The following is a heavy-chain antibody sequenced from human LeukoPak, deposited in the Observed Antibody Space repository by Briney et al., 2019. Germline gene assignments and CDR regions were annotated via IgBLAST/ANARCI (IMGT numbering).Heavy chain of an antibody. J-gene: IGHJ6*03. CDR3: ARNGDDNGHYYHYYMDV. D-gene: IGHD3-16*01. V-gene: IGHV4-59*12. CDR1: GGSITSYY. Sequence: PSETLSLTCAVSGGSITSYYWTWIRQPPGKGLEWSGYISYSGSTNYNPSLKSRGFISIDTSNNQLSLRLSSVTAADTAVYYCARNGDDNGHYYHYYMDVWGKGTTVTVSS. CDR2: ISYSGST.